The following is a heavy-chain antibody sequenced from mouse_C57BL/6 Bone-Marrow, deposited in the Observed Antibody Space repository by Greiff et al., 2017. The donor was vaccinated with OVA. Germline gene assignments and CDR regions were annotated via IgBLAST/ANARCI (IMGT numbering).Heavy chain of an antibody. CDR2: IYPGSGST. CDR3: ARRDYCSKMRYFDV. J-gene: IGHJ1*03. V-gene: IGHV1-55*01. D-gene: IGHD1-1*01. Sequence: VQLQQSGAELVKPGASVKMSCKASGYTFTSYWITWVKQRPGQGLEWIGDIYPGSGSTNYNEKFKSKATLTVDTSSSTAYMQLSSLTSEDSAVYYCARRDYCSKMRYFDVWGTGTTVTVSS. CDR1: GYTFTSYW.